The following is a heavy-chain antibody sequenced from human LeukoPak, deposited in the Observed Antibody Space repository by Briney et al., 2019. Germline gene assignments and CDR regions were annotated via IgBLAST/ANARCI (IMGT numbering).Heavy chain of an antibody. CDR3: ARDVGPRVYYDSSGPPRFDP. CDR2: ISSSSSYI. J-gene: IGHJ5*02. D-gene: IGHD3-22*01. Sequence: GGSLRLSCAASGFTFSSYSMNWVRQAPGKGLGWVSSISSSSSYIYYADSVKGRFTISRDNAKNSLYLQMNSLRAEDTAVYYCARDVGPRVYYDSSGPPRFDPWGQGTLVTVSS. CDR1: GFTFSSYS. V-gene: IGHV3-21*01.